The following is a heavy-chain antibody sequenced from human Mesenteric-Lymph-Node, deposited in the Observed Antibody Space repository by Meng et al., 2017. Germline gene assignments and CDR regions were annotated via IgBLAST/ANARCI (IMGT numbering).Heavy chain of an antibody. V-gene: IGHV1-69*02. D-gene: IGHD3-10*01. Sequence: SVKVSCKASGGTFSSYTISWVRQAPGQGLEWRGRIIPILGIANYAQKFQGRVTITADKSTSTAYMELSSLGSEDTAVYYCAREETYYYGSGSPSYYFDYWGQGTLVTVSS. CDR1: GGTFSSYT. CDR3: AREETYYYGSGSPSYYFDY. CDR2: IIPILGIA. J-gene: IGHJ4*02.